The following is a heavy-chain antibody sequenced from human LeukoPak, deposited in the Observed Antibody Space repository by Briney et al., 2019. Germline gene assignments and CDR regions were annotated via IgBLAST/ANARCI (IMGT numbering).Heavy chain of an antibody. D-gene: IGHD1-1*01. Sequence: SVKVSCKASGGTFSSYAISWVRQAPGQGLEWMGGIIPIFGTANYAQKFQGRVTITADKSTSTDYMELSSLRSEDTAVYYCARGGWNDLYYYYYYMDVWGKGTTVTVSS. V-gene: IGHV1-69*06. CDR3: ARGGWNDLYYYYYYMDV. CDR2: IIPIFGTA. CDR1: GGTFSSYA. J-gene: IGHJ6*03.